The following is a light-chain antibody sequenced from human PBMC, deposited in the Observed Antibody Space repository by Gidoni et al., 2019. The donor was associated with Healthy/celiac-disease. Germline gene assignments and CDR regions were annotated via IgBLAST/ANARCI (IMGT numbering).Light chain of an antibody. CDR3: YT. Sequence: DIQMTQSPSTLSASVGDRVTITCRASQSISSWLAWYQQKPGKAPKLLIYKASSLESGVQSRFSGSGSGTEFTLTISSLQPDDFATYYSYTFGQGTKLEIK. J-gene: IGKJ2*01. V-gene: IGKV1-5*03. CDR1: QSISSW. CDR2: KAS.